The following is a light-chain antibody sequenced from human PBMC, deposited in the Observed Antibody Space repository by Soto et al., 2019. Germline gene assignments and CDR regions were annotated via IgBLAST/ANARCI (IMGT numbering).Light chain of an antibody. CDR2: KAS. V-gene: IGKV1-5*03. Sequence: DIQMTPSPSTLSGSVGGRVTISWRASQTISSWLAWYQQKPGKAPKLLIYKASTLKSGVPSRFTGSGSGTDFTLTITGLQPDDVATYYCQQGNSFPLSFGGGTKVDI. CDR1: QTISSW. CDR3: QQGNSFPLS. J-gene: IGKJ4*01.